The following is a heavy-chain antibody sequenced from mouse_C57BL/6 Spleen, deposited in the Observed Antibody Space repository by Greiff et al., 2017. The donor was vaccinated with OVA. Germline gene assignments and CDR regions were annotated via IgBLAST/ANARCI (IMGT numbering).Heavy chain of an antibody. CDR3: ARGDYGKGDFAY. Sequence: QVQLQQSGAELVRPGSSVKLSCKASGYTFTSYWMHWVKQRPIQGLEWIGNIDPSDSETHYNQKFKDKATLTVDKSSSTAYMQLSSLTSEDSAVYYCARGDYGKGDFAYWGQGTLGTGSA. CDR2: IDPSDSET. J-gene: IGHJ3*01. V-gene: IGHV1-52*01. CDR1: GYTFTSYW. D-gene: IGHD1-1*01.